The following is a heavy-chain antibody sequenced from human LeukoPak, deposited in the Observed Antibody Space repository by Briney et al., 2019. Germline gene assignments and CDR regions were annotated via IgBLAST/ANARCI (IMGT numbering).Heavy chain of an antibody. D-gene: IGHD2-15*01. Sequence: PGRSLRLSCAASGFTFSSYGMHRVRQAPGKGLEWVAVIWYDGSNKYYADSVKGRFTISRDNSKNTLYLQMNSLRAEDTAVYYCASCSLSGGSCYYFDYWGQGTLVTVSS. CDR3: ASCSLSGGSCYYFDY. CDR1: GFTFSSYG. CDR2: IWYDGSNK. J-gene: IGHJ4*02. V-gene: IGHV3-33*01.